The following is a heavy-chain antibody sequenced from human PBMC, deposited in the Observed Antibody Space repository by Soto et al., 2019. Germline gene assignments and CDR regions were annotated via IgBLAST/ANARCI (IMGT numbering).Heavy chain of an antibody. CDR1: GFIFRDYA. CDR3: AKGPRSYHDAFDI. Sequence: GGSLRLSCVASGFIFRDYAMTWVRQAPGKGLEWVSVTSGSDGSTFYAEAVKGRFTISRDNSKNTLYLQINSLRAEDTAVYHCAKGPRSYHDAFDIWGQGTVVTVSS. J-gene: IGHJ3*02. V-gene: IGHV3-23*01. CDR2: TSGSDGST. D-gene: IGHD1-26*01.